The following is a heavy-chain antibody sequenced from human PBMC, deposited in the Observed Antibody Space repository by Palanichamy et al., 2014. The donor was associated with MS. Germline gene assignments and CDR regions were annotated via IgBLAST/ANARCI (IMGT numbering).Heavy chain of an antibody. D-gene: IGHD6-13*01. CDR1: GFTVSGNY. CDR3: AVGAAAGSTADYVDY. CDR2: IYSSGGT. Sequence: EVQLVESGGGLIHPGGSLRLSCTASGFTVSGNYVSWVRQAPGKGLEWVSVIYSSGGTYYADSVKGRFTISRDNSKNTLYLQLNSLRAEDTAVYYCAVGAAAGSTADYVDYWGQGTLVTVSS. J-gene: IGHJ4*02. V-gene: IGHV3-53*01.